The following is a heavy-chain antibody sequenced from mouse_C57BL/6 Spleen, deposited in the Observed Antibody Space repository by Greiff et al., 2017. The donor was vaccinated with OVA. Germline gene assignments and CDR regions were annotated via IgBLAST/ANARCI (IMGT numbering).Heavy chain of an antibody. J-gene: IGHJ2*01. CDR1: GFTFSSYG. CDR2: ISSGGSYT. D-gene: IGHD1-1*01. V-gene: IGHV5-6*01. CDR3: ARLGSSSYYFDY. Sequence: EVHLVESGGDLVKPGGSLKLSCAASGFTFSSYGMSWVRQTPDKRLEWVATISSGGSYTYYPDSVKGRFTISRDNAKNTLYLQMSSLKSEDTAMYYCARLGSSSYYFDYWGQGTTLTVSS.